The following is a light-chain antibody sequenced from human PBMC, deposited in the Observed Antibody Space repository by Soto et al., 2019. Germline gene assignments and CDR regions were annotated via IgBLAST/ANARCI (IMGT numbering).Light chain of an antibody. Sequence: ESVLTQSPGTLSLSPGERATLSCRASQSVSSNYLAWYQQKPGQAPRLLISGASSRATGVPDRFSGTGSGTEFTLTIRGLEPEDFAVYYCQLYGNSPLFTFGQGTRLEI. CDR3: QLYGNSPLFT. J-gene: IGKJ2*01. CDR1: QSVSSNY. CDR2: GAS. V-gene: IGKV3-20*01.